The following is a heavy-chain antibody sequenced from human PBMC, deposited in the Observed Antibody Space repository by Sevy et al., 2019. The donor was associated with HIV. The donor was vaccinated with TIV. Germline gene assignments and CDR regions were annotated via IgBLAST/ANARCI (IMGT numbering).Heavy chain of an antibody. CDR1: GITFSSYT. V-gene: IGHV3-21*06. J-gene: IGHJ5*02. CDR3: ARVATTDYYDSSGYAGAWKWFDP. CDR2: ISGRRNYI. D-gene: IGHD3-22*01. Sequence: GSLRLSCAASGITFSSYTMNWVRQAPGKGLEWVASISGRRNYIYYAGSVKGRFTVSRDNDKNSLYLQMNSLRVEDTAVYYCARVATTDYYDSSGYAGAWKWFDPWGQRTQVTVSS.